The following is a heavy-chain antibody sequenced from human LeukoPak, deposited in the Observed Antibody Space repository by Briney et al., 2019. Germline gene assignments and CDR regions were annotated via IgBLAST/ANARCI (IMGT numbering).Heavy chain of an antibody. D-gene: IGHD3-16*02. Sequence: SETLSLTCDVSGSSVNSDQYWGWMRHSPGAGLEWIGSVHQTGSPYYNPSLGSRVSLSIDSTKNSFSLRLTSVTAAATAVYYCAMLRLGELSLLANAYDIWGQGTMAIVSS. J-gene: IGHJ3*02. CDR3: AMLRLGELSLLANAYDI. CDR1: GSSVNSDQY. V-gene: IGHV4-38-2*01. CDR2: VHQTGSP.